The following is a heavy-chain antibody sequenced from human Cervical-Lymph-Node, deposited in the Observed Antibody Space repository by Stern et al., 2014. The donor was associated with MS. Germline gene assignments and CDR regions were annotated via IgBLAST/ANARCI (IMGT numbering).Heavy chain of an antibody. Sequence: QVQLVQSGPALMKPGASVKVSCKASGYTFTSYAMDLVRQAPGHGLEWMGWINANAGNPTYAQGFTGRFVFSFDTSVSTAYLQISSLKAEDTAVYYCARLEPYSSSFFWGQGTLVTVSS. CDR3: ARLEPYSSSFF. CDR2: INANAGNP. D-gene: IGHD6-6*01. J-gene: IGHJ4*02. CDR1: GYTFTSYA. V-gene: IGHV7-4-1*02.